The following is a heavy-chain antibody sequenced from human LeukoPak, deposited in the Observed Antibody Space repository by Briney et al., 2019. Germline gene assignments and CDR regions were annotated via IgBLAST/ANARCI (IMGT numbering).Heavy chain of an antibody. V-gene: IGHV4-39*07. J-gene: IGHJ4*02. CDR2: IYYSGST. CDR1: GGSISSSSYY. D-gene: IGHD5-18*01. Sequence: SETLSLTCTVSGGSISSSSYYWGWIRQPPGKGLEWIGSIYYSGSTYYNPSLKSRVTISVDTSKNQFSLKLSSVTAADTAVYYCARLLDTAGDYWGQGTLVTVSS. CDR3: ARLLDTAGDY.